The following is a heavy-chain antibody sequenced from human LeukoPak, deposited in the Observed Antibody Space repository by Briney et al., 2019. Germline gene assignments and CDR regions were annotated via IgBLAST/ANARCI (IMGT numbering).Heavy chain of an antibody. Sequence: GGSLRLSCAASGFTFDDYAMHWVRQAPGKGLEWVSLISGDGGSTYYADSVNGRFTISRDNSKNSLSLQMNSLRTEDTALYYCAKDTPGSGSYYTFYYYYGMDVWGQGTTVTVSS. CDR1: GFTFDDYA. D-gene: IGHD3-10*01. J-gene: IGHJ6*02. CDR2: ISGDGGST. CDR3: AKDTPGSGSYYTFYYYYGMDV. V-gene: IGHV3-43*02.